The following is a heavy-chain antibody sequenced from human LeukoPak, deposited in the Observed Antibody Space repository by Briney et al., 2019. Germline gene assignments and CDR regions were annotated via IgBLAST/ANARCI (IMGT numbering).Heavy chain of an antibody. CDR2: ISTYNGDT. V-gene: IGHV1-18*01. CDR1: GYSFINYG. Sequence: GASVKVSCKASGYSFINYGVSWVRQAPGQGLEWMGWISTYNGDTNYAQKLQGRVTMTTDTSTSTAYMELRSLGSDDTAVYYCERDPSNSSGWRTFCDYGRKGTVVRVS. D-gene: IGHD6-19*01. CDR3: ERDPSNSSGWRTFCDY. J-gene: IGHJ4*02.